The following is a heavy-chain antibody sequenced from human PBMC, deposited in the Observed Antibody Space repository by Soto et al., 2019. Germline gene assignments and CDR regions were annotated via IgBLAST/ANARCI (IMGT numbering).Heavy chain of an antibody. CDR1: GYTFTSYY. J-gene: IGHJ3*02. CDR3: ARVVGGYYYDSSGITRLGDAFDI. CDR2: INPSGGST. V-gene: IGHV1-46*01. D-gene: IGHD3-22*01. Sequence: ASVKVSCKASGYTFTSYYMHWVRQAPGQGLEWMGIINPSGGSTSYAQKFQGRVTMTRDTSTSTVYMELSSLRSEDTAVYYCARVVGGYYYDSSGITRLGDAFDIWG.